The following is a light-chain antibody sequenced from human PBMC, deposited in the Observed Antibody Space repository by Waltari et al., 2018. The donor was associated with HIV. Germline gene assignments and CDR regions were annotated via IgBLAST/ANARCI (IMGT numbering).Light chain of an antibody. CDR3: QQLKTYPLS. V-gene: IGKV1-9*01. CDR2: SVS. CDR1: QGVGSY. J-gene: IGKJ4*01. Sequence: IQLTQSPSFLSASVGERLTITCRATQGVGSYLAWYQQKPGKAPNLLIYSVSVLQTGVPSRFSGSGSGTEFTLTISGLQPEDFATYYCQQLKTYPLSFGGGTKVESK.